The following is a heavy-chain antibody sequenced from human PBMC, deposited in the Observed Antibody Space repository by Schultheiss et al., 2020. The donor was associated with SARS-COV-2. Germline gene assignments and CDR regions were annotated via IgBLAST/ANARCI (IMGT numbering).Heavy chain of an antibody. V-gene: IGHV4-34*09. J-gene: IGHJ3*02. CDR2: INHSGST. CDR1: GGSFSDYY. D-gene: IGHD3-22*01. CDR3: ARVYDIHAFDI. Sequence: SQTLSLTCAVYGGSFSDYYWNWIRQPPGKGLEWIGEINHSGSTNYNPSLKSLVTISVDTSKNQFSLKLSSVTAADTAVYYCARVYDIHAFDIWGQRTMVTVSS.